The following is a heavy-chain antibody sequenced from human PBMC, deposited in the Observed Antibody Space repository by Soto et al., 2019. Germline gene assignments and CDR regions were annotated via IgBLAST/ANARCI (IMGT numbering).Heavy chain of an antibody. CDR2: IFSNDEK. D-gene: IGHD1-7*01. J-gene: IGHJ4*02. V-gene: IGHV2-26*01. CDR1: GFPLSTTRMA. Sequence: QVTLKESGPVLVKPTETLTLTCTVSGFPLSTTRMAVSWIRQPPGRPLEWLAHIFSNDEKFSTTSLKSRLTISKDTSKSQVVLTMTNMDPVDTGIYYCARIRTGTFDYWGQGTLVTVSS. CDR3: ARIRTGTFDY.